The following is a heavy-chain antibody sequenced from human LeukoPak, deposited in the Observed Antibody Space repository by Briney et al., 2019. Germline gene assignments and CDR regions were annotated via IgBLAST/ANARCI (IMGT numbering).Heavy chain of an antibody. CDR1: GYTFTGYY. Sequence: GASVKVSCKASGYTFTGYYMHWVRQAPGQGLEWMGWISPNSGGTNYAQKFQGRVTMTRDTSISTAYMELSRLRSDDTAVYYCARGIDRIYDSNDYWGQGTLVTVSS. J-gene: IGHJ4*02. CDR3: ARGIDRIYDSNDY. V-gene: IGHV1-2*02. CDR2: ISPNSGGT. D-gene: IGHD3-22*01.